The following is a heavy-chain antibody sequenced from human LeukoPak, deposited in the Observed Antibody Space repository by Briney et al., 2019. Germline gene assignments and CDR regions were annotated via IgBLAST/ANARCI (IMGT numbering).Heavy chain of an antibody. CDR1: GFTVSSNY. Sequence: GGSLRLSCAACGFTVSSNYMSWVRQARGKGVEWVSVIFGGGGTYYGDSVRGRFTISRDNSKNTLYLQITSLRAEDTAVYYCASWPGAFYGEDFWGQGTLVTVSS. CDR3: ASWPGAFYGEDF. D-gene: IGHD3-10*01. CDR2: IFGGGGT. J-gene: IGHJ4*02. V-gene: IGHV3-53*01.